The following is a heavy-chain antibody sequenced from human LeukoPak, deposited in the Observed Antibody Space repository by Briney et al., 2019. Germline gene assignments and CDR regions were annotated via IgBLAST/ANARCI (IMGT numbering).Heavy chain of an antibody. D-gene: IGHD2-2*03. V-gene: IGHV4-31*03. J-gene: IGHJ4*02. Sequence: SETLSLTCTVSGGSISSGGYYWSWIRQHPGKGLEWIGYIHYSGSTYYNPSLKSRVTISVDTSKNQFSLKLSSVTAADTAVYYCAREVGYCSSTSCYEDYWGQGTLVTVSS. CDR2: IHYSGST. CDR1: GGSISSGGYY. CDR3: AREVGYCSSTSCYEDY.